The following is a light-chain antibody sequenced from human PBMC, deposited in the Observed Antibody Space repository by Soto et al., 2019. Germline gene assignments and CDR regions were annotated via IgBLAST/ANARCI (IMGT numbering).Light chain of an antibody. CDR3: QQCDQLPLT. V-gene: IGKV1-33*01. CDR1: QDISNW. CDR2: DAS. J-gene: IGKJ4*01. Sequence: DIHMTQSPSSLSASVGHIFTITCQASQDISNWLNWYQQKPGKAPKLLIYDASTLETGVPSRLSGSGSATDFTLTISSLQAEDIARYYCQQCDQLPLTFGGGTQVDIK.